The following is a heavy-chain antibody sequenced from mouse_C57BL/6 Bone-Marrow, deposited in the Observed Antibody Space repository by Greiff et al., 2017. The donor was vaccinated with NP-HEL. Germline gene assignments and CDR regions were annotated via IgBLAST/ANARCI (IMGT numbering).Heavy chain of an antibody. CDR2: IDPSDSYT. J-gene: IGHJ3*01. CDR3: ARGGGRRFAY. CDR1: GYTFTSYW. V-gene: IGHV1-50*01. Sequence: VQLQQPGAELVKPGASVKLSCKASGYTFTSYWMQWVKQRPGQGLEWIGEIDPSDSYTNYNQQFKGKATLTVDTSSSTAYMQLSSLTSEDSAVYYCARGGGRRFAYWGQGTLVTVSA. D-gene: IGHD3-3*01.